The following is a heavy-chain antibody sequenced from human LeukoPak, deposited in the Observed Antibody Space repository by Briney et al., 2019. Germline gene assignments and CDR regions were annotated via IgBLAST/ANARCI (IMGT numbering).Heavy chain of an antibody. CDR3: AKEEDDYVLGGMDV. J-gene: IGHJ6*02. Sequence: GRSLRLSSAACVFPCSSYGMQWVRQAPGKGLEWVAVISYDGSNKKYADSVKGRFTISRDNSKNTLYLQMKSGRAEDTALYSCAKEEDDYVLGGMDVWGQGTTVTVSS. CDR1: VFPCSSYG. CDR2: ISYDGSNK. D-gene: IGHD3-16*01. V-gene: IGHV3-30*18.